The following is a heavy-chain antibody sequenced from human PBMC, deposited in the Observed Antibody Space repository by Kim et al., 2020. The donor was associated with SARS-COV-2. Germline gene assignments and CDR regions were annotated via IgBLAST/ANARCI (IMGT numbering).Heavy chain of an antibody. V-gene: IGHV4-34*01. Sequence: SETLSLTCAVYGGSFSGYYWSWIRQPPGKGLEWIGEINHSGSTNYNPSLKSRVTISVDTSKNQFSLKLSSVTAADTAVYYCARGVDSSYFDYWGQGTLVTVSS. CDR2: INHSGST. D-gene: IGHD3-22*01. CDR3: ARGVDSSYFDY. CDR1: GGSFSGYY. J-gene: IGHJ4*02.